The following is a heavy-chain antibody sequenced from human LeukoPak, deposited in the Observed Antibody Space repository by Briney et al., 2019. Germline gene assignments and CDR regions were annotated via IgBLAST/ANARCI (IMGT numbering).Heavy chain of an antibody. CDR2: ISSSGSTI. CDR3: AELGITMIGGV. Sequence: PGGSLRLSCAASGFTFSSYEMNWVRQAPGKGLEGVSYISSSGSTIYYADSVKGRFTISRDNAKYSLYLQMNSLRAEDTAVYYCAELGITMIGGVWGKGTTVTISS. D-gene: IGHD3-10*02. J-gene: IGHJ6*04. V-gene: IGHV3-48*03. CDR1: GFTFSSYE.